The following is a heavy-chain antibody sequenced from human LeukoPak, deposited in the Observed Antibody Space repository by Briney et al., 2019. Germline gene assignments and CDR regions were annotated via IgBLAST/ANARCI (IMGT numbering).Heavy chain of an antibody. J-gene: IGHJ5*02. Sequence: ASVKVSCKASGGTFSSYAISWVRQAPGQGLEWMGGIIPIFGTANYAQKFQGRVTITTGESTSTAYMELSSLRSEDTAVYYCARVPNVDSESWFDPWGQGTLVTVSS. CDR2: IIPIFGTA. V-gene: IGHV1-69*05. D-gene: IGHD5-12*01. CDR3: ARVPNVDSESWFDP. CDR1: GGTFSSYA.